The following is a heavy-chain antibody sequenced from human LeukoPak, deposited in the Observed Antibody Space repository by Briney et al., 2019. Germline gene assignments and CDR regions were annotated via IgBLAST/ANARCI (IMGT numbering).Heavy chain of an antibody. J-gene: IGHJ6*02. V-gene: IGHV5-51*01. CDR1: GYSFTTYW. Sequence: GESLKISCKGSGYSFTTYWIAWVRQTPDKGLEWMGIINPGDSDTTYSPSFQGQVTISADKSINTAYLQWGSLRASDAAIYYCARRIAAAGADGLDVWGQGTTVTVSS. CDR2: INPGDSDT. CDR3: ARRIAAAGADGLDV. D-gene: IGHD6-13*01.